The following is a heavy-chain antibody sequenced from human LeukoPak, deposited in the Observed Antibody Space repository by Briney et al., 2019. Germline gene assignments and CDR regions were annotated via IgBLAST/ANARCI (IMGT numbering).Heavy chain of an antibody. CDR3: ARQYYYDSSGPKGGFDY. Sequence: GESLKISCKGSGYSFTSYWIGLGRQMPGKGLEWMGIIYPGDSDTRYSPSFQGQVTISADKSISTAYLQWSSLKASDTAMYYCARQYYYDSSGPKGGFDYWGQGTLVTVSS. CDR1: GYSFTSYW. V-gene: IGHV5-51*01. CDR2: IYPGDSDT. D-gene: IGHD3-22*01. J-gene: IGHJ4*02.